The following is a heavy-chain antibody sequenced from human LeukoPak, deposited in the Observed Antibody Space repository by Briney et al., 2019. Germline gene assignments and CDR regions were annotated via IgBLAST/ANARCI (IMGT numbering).Heavy chain of an antibody. Sequence: SETLSLTYAVYGGSFSGYYWSWIRQPPGKGLEWIGEFNHSGDTNYNPSLKSRVTMSLDTSKNQFSLKLTSVTAADTAMYYCARQREYSSSALAGFDPWGGGNLVTVSS. V-gene: IGHV4-34*01. CDR3: ARQREYSSSALAGFDP. CDR1: GGSFSGYY. CDR2: FNHSGDT. J-gene: IGHJ5*02. D-gene: IGHD6-6*01.